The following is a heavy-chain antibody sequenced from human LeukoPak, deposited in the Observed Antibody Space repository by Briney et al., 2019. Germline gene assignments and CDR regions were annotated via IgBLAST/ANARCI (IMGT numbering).Heavy chain of an antibody. CDR1: GFTFSNAW. CDR3: TTDYYYDTSTP. V-gene: IGHV3-15*01. D-gene: IGHD3-22*01. Sequence: PGGSLRLSCAASGFTFSNAWMSWVREAPGKGLEWVGRIKSKTDGGTTDYAAPVKGRFTISRDDSKNTLYLQMNSLKTEDTAVYYCTTDYYYDTSTPWGQGTLVTVSS. J-gene: IGHJ5*02. CDR2: IKSKTDGGTT.